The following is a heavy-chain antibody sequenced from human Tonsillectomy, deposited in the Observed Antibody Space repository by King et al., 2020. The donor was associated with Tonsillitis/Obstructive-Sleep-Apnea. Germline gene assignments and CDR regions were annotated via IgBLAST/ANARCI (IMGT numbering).Heavy chain of an antibody. CDR1: GFTFSSYW. CDR3: AGGGRFGEGGYYYGMDV. CDR2: IKQDGSEK. D-gene: IGHD3-10*01. J-gene: IGHJ6*02. Sequence: VQLVESGGGLVQPGGSLRLSCAASGFTFSSYWMSWVRQAPGKGLEWVANIKQDGSEKYYVDSVRGRFTISRDNAKNSLYLQMNSLRAEDTAVYYCAGGGRFGEGGYYYGMDVWGQGTTVTVSS. V-gene: IGHV3-7*01.